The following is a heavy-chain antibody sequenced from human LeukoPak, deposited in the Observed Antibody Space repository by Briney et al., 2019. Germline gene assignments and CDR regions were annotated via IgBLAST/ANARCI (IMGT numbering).Heavy chain of an antibody. J-gene: IGHJ4*02. CDR2: ISTYNGNT. CDR1: GYTFTTYG. V-gene: IGHV1-18*01. CDR3: ARDPTEDFWSGFYSYFDF. Sequence: ASVKLSCKASGYTFTTYGLSWVRQAPGQGLEWMGWISTYNGNTNYAQKFQGRVTMTTDTSTSTAYMELRSLRSDDTAVYYCARDPTEDFWSGFYSYFDFWGQGTLVTVSS. D-gene: IGHD3-3*01.